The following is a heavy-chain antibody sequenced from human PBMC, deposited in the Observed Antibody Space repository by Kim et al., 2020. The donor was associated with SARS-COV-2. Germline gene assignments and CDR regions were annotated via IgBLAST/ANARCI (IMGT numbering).Heavy chain of an antibody. V-gene: IGHV1-8*01. Sequence: AQKFQGRVTMTRNTSISTAYMELSSLRSEDTAVYYCARVWNDYYYYGMDVWGQGTTVTVSS. CDR3: ARVWNDYYYYGMDV. D-gene: IGHD1-1*01. J-gene: IGHJ6*02.